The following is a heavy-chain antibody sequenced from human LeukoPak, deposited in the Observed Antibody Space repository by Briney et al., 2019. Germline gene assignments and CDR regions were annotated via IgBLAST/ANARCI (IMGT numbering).Heavy chain of an antibody. D-gene: IGHD6-13*01. V-gene: IGHV3-21*01. Sequence: GGSLRLSCAASGFTFSSYSMNWVRQAPGKGLEWVSSISSSSSYIYYADSVKGRFTISRDNAKNSLYLQMNSLRAEDTAVYYCARGRGRGSSSKLDPWGQGTLVTVSS. CDR1: GFTFSSYS. J-gene: IGHJ5*02. CDR2: ISSSSSYI. CDR3: ARGRGRGSSSKLDP.